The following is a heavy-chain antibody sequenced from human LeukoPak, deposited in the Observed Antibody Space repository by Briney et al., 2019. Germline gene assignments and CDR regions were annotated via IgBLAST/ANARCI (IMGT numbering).Heavy chain of an antibody. D-gene: IGHD4-17*01. CDR1: GGSISGYY. CDR2: VNCSGST. Sequence: SETLSLTCIVSGGSISGYYWSWIRQPPGKRLEWIGYVNCSGSTKYNPPLKSRVTISVGTSKNQFSLKVNSVTAEDTAVYYCARGLDNGDPLDYWGQGTLVTVAS. V-gene: IGHV4-59*01. J-gene: IGHJ4*02. CDR3: ARGLDNGDPLDY.